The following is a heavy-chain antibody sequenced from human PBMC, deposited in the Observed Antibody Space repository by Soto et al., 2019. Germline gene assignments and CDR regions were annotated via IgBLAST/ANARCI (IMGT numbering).Heavy chain of an antibody. Sequence: QVQLVQSGAEVKKPGASVKVSCKASGYTFTSYDINWVRQATGQGLEWMGWMNPNSGNTGYAQKFQGRVTSPRNTSIRKDYMELSSLRSEDTDVYYCARGREYSRKFDPWCQGTLVTVSS. CDR1: GYTFTSYD. D-gene: IGHD6-6*01. CDR2: MNPNSGNT. CDR3: ARGREYSRKFDP. J-gene: IGHJ5*02. V-gene: IGHV1-8*01.